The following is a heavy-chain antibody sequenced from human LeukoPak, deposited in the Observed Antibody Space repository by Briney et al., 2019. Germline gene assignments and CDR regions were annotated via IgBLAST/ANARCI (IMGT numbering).Heavy chain of an antibody. CDR1: GFTFDDYG. V-gene: IGHV3-20*04. Sequence: PGGSLRLSCPASGFTFDDYGMSWVRQAPGKGLEWVSCINWNGGSTGYADSVKGRFTISRDNAKNSLYLQMNSLRAEDTALYYCARNLGYCTNGVCSYPYWGQGTLVTVSS. CDR2: INWNGGST. J-gene: IGHJ4*02. D-gene: IGHD2-8*01. CDR3: ARNLGYCTNGVCSYPY.